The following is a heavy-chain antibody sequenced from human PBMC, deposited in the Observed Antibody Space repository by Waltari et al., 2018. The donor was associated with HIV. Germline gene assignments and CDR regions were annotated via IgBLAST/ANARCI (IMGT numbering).Heavy chain of an antibody. Sequence: QVQLRQWGAGLLKPSETLSLTCAVYGGSFSGSYWSWIRQPPGKGLEWIGEINHSGSTNYNPSLKSRLTISVDTSKNQFSLKLTSVTAADTAVFHCARARLVSRGQYCSTTSCLPHYYYYDGMDVWGQGTTVTVSS. V-gene: IGHV4-34*01. J-gene: IGHJ6*02. CDR2: INHSGST. CDR3: ARARLVSRGQYCSTTSCLPHYYYYDGMDV. CDR1: GGSFSGSY. D-gene: IGHD2-2*01.